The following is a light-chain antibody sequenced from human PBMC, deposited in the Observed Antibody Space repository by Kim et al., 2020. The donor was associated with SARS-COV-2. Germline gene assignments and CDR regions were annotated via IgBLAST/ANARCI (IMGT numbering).Light chain of an antibody. J-gene: IGKJ2*01. CDR3: QQYDNLRYT. Sequence: DIQMTQSPPSLSASVGDRVTITCQASQDISNYLNWYQQKPWKAPKPLIYDASNLETGVPSRFSGSGSGTDFTFTISSLQPEDIATYYCQQYDNLRYTFGQGTKLEI. V-gene: IGKV1-33*01. CDR1: QDISNY. CDR2: DAS.